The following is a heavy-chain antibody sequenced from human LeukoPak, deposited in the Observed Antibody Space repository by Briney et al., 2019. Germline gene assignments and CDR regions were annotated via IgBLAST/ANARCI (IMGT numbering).Heavy chain of an antibody. Sequence: PSETLSLTCTVSGGSISSSSYYWGWLRQPPGKGLEWIGSIYYSGSTHYNPSLKSRVTISVDTSKNQFSLKLSSVTAADTAVYYCARGRSGYYGSGSYTRFDYWGQGTLVTVSS. D-gene: IGHD3-10*01. CDR2: IYYSGST. CDR1: GGSISSSSYY. V-gene: IGHV4-39*07. CDR3: ARGRSGYYGSGSYTRFDY. J-gene: IGHJ4*02.